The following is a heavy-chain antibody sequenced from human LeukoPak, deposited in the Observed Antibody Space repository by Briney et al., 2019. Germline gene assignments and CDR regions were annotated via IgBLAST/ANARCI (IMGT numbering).Heavy chain of an antibody. CDR3: ATTEYSSSWFFSDYFDY. D-gene: IGHD6-13*01. CDR2: IKEDGGEK. V-gene: IGHV3-7*03. J-gene: IGHJ4*02. CDR1: GFTFSSYA. Sequence: GGSLRLSCAASGFTFSSYAMSWVRQAPGKGLEWVANIKEDGGEKYYVDSVKGRFTISRDNGKNSLYLQMNSLRAEDTAVYYCATTEYSSSWFFSDYFDYWGQGTLVTVSS.